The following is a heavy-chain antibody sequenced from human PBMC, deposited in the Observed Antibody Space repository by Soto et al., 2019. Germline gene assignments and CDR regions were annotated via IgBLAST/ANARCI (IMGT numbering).Heavy chain of an antibody. V-gene: IGHV3-30-3*01. D-gene: IGHD1-26*01. Sequence: QVQLVESGGGVVQPGRSLRLSCAASGFTFSSYAMHWVRQAPGKGLEWVAVISYDGSNKYYAVSVKGRFTISIDNSKNTLYLQMNSLRAEDTAVYYCARASSYRTSYYYYGMDVWGQWTTVTVSS. CDR3: ARASSYRTSYYYYGMDV. J-gene: IGHJ6*02. CDR1: GFTFSSYA. CDR2: ISYDGSNK.